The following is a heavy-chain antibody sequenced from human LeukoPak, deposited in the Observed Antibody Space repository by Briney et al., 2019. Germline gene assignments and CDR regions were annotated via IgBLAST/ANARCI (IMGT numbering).Heavy chain of an antibody. CDR2: IYYSGST. D-gene: IGHD3-22*01. Sequence: SETLSLTCTVSGVSISNYYWSWIRQPPGKGLEWIGYIYYSGSTNYNPSLKSRVTISVDTSKNQFSLKLSSVTAADTAVYYCARGAQWLDYWGQGTLVTVSS. J-gene: IGHJ4*02. CDR3: ARGAQWLDY. CDR1: GVSISNYY. V-gene: IGHV4-59*08.